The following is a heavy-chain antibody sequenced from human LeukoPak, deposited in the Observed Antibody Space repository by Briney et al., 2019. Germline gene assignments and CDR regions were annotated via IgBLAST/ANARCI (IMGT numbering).Heavy chain of an antibody. V-gene: IGHV4-4*07. CDR1: GGSISNYF. D-gene: IGHD2-2*01. CDR3: ARAPITSPFYFDY. CDR2: IHDNGDS. J-gene: IGHJ4*02. Sequence: PSETLSLTCTVSGGSISNYFWSWIRQPAGKGLEWIGRIHDNGDSNHNPSLKSRVTMSLDTSRNQVSLKLASVTAEDTALYYCARAPITSPFYFDYWGQGTLVAVSS.